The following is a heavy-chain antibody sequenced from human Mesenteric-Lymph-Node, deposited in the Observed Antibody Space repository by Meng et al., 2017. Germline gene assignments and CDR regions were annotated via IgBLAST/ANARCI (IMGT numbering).Heavy chain of an antibody. D-gene: IGHD3-22*01. CDR3: ARDLGGMIVAPDDAFDI. Sequence: ASVKVSCKASGYTFTSYGISWVRQAPGQGLEWMGWISAYNGNTNYAQKLQGRVTMTTDTSTSTAYMELRSLRSDDTAVYYCARDLGGMIVAPDDAFDIWGQGTMVTVSS. CDR1: GYTFTSYG. V-gene: IGHV1-18*01. J-gene: IGHJ3*02. CDR2: ISAYNGNT.